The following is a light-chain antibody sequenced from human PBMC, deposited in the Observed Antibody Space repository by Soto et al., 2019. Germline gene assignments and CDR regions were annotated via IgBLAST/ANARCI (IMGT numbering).Light chain of an antibody. CDR2: KVS. Sequence: DIVMTQSPLSLPVALGQPASISCRSSQSLVYSDGNTYLNWFHQRPGQSPRRLIYKVSNRDSGVPDRFSGSGSGTDFTLKISRVEAEDVGVYYCMQGTYWPRLTFGGGTKVDIK. J-gene: IGKJ4*01. CDR3: MQGTYWPRLT. V-gene: IGKV2-30*01. CDR1: QSLVYSDGNTY.